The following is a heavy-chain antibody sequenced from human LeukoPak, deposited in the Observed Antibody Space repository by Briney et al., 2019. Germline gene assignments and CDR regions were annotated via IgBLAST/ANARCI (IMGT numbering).Heavy chain of an antibody. Sequence: PSETLSLTCTVSGGSISSYYWSWIRQPPGKGLERIGYIYYSGSTNYNPSLKSRVTISVDTSKNQFSLKLSSVTAADTAVYYCARATYSSGWDYWGQGTLVTVSS. D-gene: IGHD6-19*01. V-gene: IGHV4-59*01. CDR3: ARATYSSGWDY. CDR1: GGSISSYY. CDR2: IYYSGST. J-gene: IGHJ4*02.